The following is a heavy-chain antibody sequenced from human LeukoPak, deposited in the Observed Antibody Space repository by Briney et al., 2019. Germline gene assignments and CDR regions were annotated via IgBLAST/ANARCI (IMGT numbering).Heavy chain of an antibody. CDR2: INPSGGST. V-gene: IGHV1-46*01. Sequence: GASVKVSCKASGYTFTTYYMHWVRQAPGQGLEWMGIINPSGGSTSYAQKFQGRVTMTRDMSTSTVYMELSSLRSEDTAVCYCARHPRYNSGYEPTDAFDIWGQGTMVTVSS. J-gene: IGHJ3*02. D-gene: IGHD5-12*01. CDR3: ARHPRYNSGYEPTDAFDI. CDR1: GYTFTTYY.